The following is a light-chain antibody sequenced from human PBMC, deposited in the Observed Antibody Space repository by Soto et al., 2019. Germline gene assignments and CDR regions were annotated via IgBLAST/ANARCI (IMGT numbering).Light chain of an antibody. J-gene: IGKJ5*01. V-gene: IGKV3-20*01. Sequence: EIVLTQSPGTLSLSPGERATLSCRASQSVSSSYLAWYQHKPGQAPRLLIYGGSSRLTGIRDRLSGSGSGKDFNLAISRVEPEDFEVYFCKQYADSLITFGQGARLEIK. CDR3: KQYADSLIT. CDR1: QSVSSSY. CDR2: GGS.